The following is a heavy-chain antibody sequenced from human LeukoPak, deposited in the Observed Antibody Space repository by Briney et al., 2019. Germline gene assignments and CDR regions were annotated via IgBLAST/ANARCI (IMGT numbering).Heavy chain of an antibody. CDR3: ARGQTGPRLHY. CDR2: INSGGSSR. J-gene: IGHJ4*02. V-gene: IGHV3-74*01. Sequence: GGSLRLSCAASGFTFSSYWMHWVRQAPGKGLVWVSLINSGGSSRNYADSVKGRFTISRDNAKNTLYLQMNSLRVEDTAVYYCARGQTGPRLHYWGQGTLVTVSS. D-gene: IGHD2-15*01. CDR1: GFTFSSYW.